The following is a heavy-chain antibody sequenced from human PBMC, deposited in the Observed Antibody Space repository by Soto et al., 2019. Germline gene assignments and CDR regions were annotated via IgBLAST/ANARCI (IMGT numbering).Heavy chain of an antibody. D-gene: IGHD6-13*01. J-gene: IGHJ4*02. V-gene: IGHV4-59*08. CDR2: IYYSGST. Sequence: SETLSLTCTVSGGSISSYYWSWIRQPPGKGLEWIGYIYYSGSTNYNPSLKSRVTISVDTSKNQFSLKLSSVTAADTAVYYCARSRYSSSWYFDYWGQGTLVTVSS. CDR3: ARSRYSSSWYFDY. CDR1: GGSISSYY.